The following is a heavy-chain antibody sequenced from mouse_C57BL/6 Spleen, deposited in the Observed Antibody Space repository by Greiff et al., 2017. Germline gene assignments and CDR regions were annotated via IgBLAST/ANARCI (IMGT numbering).Heavy chain of an antibody. CDR2: IDPENGDT. CDR1: GFNIKDDY. D-gene: IGHD3-2*02. CDR3: TTCSGPDY. Sequence: EVQLQQSGAELVRPGASVKLSCTASGFNIKDDYMHWVKQRPEQGLEWIGWIDPENGDTEYASKFQGKATITADTSSKTAYLQLSSLTSEDTAVYYCTTCSGPDYWGQGTTLTVSS. V-gene: IGHV14-4*01. J-gene: IGHJ2*01.